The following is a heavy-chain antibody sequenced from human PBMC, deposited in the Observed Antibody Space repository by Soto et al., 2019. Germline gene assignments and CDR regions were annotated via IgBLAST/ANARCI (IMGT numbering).Heavy chain of an antibody. D-gene: IGHD3-3*01. CDR1: GGSFSDYY. CDR3: ARARKGSGSDYYYHYGMDV. CDR2: INNSGST. Sequence: SETLSLTCSVYGGSFSDYYWSWIRQPPGKGLEWIGEINNSGSTNYNPSLKSRVTISVHTSKNQFSLKLGSVTAADTAVYYCARARKGSGSDYYYHYGMDVWGKGTTVTVSS. V-gene: IGHV4-34*01. J-gene: IGHJ6*04.